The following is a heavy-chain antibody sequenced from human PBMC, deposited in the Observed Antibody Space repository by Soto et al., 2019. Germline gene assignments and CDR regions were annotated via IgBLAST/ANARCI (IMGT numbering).Heavy chain of an antibody. D-gene: IGHD3-16*01. CDR1: GGSFSGYY. CDR3: ARHLSVDYFDY. CDR2: IYYSGTT. J-gene: IGHJ4*02. Sequence: SETLSLTCAVYGGSFSGYYWTWIRQPPGKGLEWIGSIYYSGTTYYNPSLKSRVTISVDRSKNQFSLKLSSVTAADTAVYYCARHLSVDYFDYWGQGALVTVSS. V-gene: IGHV4-34*01.